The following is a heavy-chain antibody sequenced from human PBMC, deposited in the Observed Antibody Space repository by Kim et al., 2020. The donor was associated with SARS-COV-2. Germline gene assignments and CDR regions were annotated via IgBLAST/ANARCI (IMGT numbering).Heavy chain of an antibody. J-gene: IGHJ4*02. CDR3: ARVILGTYRYTDY. Sequence: ASVKVSCKASGYTFTNTAISWVRQAPGQGLEWMGWINTDTGNSTYAQTFTRRFVFSVDTSVTTAYLQISSLEAEDTALYYCARVILGTYRYTDYWGQGTLVTVSS. D-gene: IGHD3-16*02. CDR2: INTDTGNS. CDR1: GYTFTNTA. V-gene: IGHV7-4-1*02.